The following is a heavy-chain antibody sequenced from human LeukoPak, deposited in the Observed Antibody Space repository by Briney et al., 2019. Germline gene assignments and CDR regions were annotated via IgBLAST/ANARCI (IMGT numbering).Heavy chain of an antibody. J-gene: IGHJ6*04. Sequence: SETLSLTCTVSGGSFSSYFWSWIRQPPGKGLEWIGYIYYIGSTNYNPSLKSRVTMSVDTSKNQFSLKLSSVTAADTAVYYCARDVPGGMDVWGKGTTVTVSS. CDR2: IYYIGST. V-gene: IGHV4-59*12. CDR1: GGSFSSYF. CDR3: ARDVPGGMDV.